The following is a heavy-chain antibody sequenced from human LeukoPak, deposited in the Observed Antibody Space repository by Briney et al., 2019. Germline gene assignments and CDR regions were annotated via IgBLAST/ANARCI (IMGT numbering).Heavy chain of an antibody. V-gene: IGHV3-30*02. J-gene: IGHJ5*02. CDR3: AKGDDYGANTRLPKYNWFDP. D-gene: IGHD4-23*01. CDR2: IRYDGNNK. Sequence: GGSLRLSCAASGFTFTTCAMHWVRQAPGKGLEWVAYIRYDGNNKNYADSVKGRFTISRDNSKDMLYLQMNSLRPEDTAVYYCAKGDDYGANTRLPKYNWFDPSGQGTLVTVSS. CDR1: GFTFTTCA.